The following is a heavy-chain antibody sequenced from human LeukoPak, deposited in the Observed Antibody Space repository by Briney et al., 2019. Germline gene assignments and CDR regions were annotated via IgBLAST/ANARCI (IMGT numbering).Heavy chain of an antibody. D-gene: IGHD4-23*01. J-gene: IGHJ3*02. CDR1: GGSISSYY. Sequence: SETLSPTCTVSGGSISSYYWSWIRQPAGKGLEWIGRIYTSGSTNYNPSLKSRVTISVDKSKNQFSLKLSSVTAADTAVYYCAREPPLDLSLPGYGGKGDAFDIWGQGTMVTVSS. V-gene: IGHV4-4*07. CDR2: IYTSGST. CDR3: AREPPLDLSLPGYGGKGDAFDI.